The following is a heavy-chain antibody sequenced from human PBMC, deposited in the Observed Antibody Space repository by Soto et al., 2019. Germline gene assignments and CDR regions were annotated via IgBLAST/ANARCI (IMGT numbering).Heavy chain of an antibody. J-gene: IGHJ4*02. CDR1: GFSLSNARMG. V-gene: IGHV2-26*01. D-gene: IGHD6-19*01. CDR3: ARIAVADPFDY. CDR2: IFSNDEK. Sequence: QVTLKESGPVLVKPTETLTLTCTVSGFSLSNARMGVSWIRQPPGKALEWLAHIFSNDEKSYSTSLKSRLTXSXXTSKSQVVLTMTNMDPVDTATDYCARIAVADPFDYWGQGTLVTVSS.